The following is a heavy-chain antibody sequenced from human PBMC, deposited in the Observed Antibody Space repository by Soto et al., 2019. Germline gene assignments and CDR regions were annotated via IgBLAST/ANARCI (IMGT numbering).Heavy chain of an antibody. CDR1: GFTFSSYA. CDR3: AKPNLYCSSTSCYDY. D-gene: IGHD2-2*01. CDR2: ISAGGGST. Sequence: SGGSLRLSCAASGFTFSSYAMSWVRQAPGKGLFWVSAISAGGGSTYYADSVKGRFTISRDNSKNTLYLQMNSLRAEDTAVYYCAKPNLYCSSTSCYDYWGQGTLVTVSS. V-gene: IGHV3-23*01. J-gene: IGHJ4*02.